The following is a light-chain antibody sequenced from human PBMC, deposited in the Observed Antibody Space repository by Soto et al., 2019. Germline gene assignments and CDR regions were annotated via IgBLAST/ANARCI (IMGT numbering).Light chain of an antibody. CDR2: LNSDGSH. V-gene: IGLV4-69*01. CDR3: QTWGTGIRV. CDR1: SGHSSYA. Sequence: QLVLTQSPSASASLGASVKLTCTLSSGHSSYAIAWNQQQPEKGPRYLMKLNSDGSHSKGDGIPDRFSGSSSGAERYLTISSLQSEDEADYYCQTWGTGIRVFGGGTKLTV. J-gene: IGLJ2*01.